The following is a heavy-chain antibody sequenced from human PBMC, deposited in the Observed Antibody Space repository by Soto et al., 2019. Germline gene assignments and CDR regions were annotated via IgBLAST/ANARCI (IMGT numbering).Heavy chain of an antibody. CDR1: GGSISSYY. J-gene: IGHJ3*02. D-gene: IGHD5-12*01. CDR2: IYYSGST. CDR3: ARDSPDGYTKGVDAFDI. V-gene: IGHV4-59*01. Sequence: SETLSLTCTVSGGSISSYYWSWIRRPPGKGLEWIGYIYYSGSTNYNPSLKSRVTISVDTSKNQFSLKLSSVTAADTAVYYCARDSPDGYTKGVDAFDIWGQGTMVTVS.